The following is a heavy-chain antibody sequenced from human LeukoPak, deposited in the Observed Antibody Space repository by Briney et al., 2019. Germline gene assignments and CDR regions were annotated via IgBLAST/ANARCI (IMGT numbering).Heavy chain of an antibody. D-gene: IGHD4-23*01. CDR3: ATEGVVTQAFDI. J-gene: IGHJ3*02. V-gene: IGHV1-2*02. CDR1: GYTFTGYY. CDR2: INPNSGGT. Sequence: ASVTVSCKASGYTFTGYYMHWVRQAPGRGLEWMGWINPNSGGTNYAQNFQGRVTMTRDTSISTAYMELSRLRSDDTAVYYCATEGVVTQAFDIWGQGTMVTVSS.